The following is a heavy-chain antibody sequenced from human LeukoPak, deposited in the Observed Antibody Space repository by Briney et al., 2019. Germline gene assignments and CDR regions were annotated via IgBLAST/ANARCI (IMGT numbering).Heavy chain of an antibody. Sequence: AASVKVTCKASGGTFSSYAISWVRQAPGQGLEWMGGIIPIFGTANYAQKFQGRVTITADKSTSTAYMELSSLRSEDTAVYYCAKDYRAHPLRPNWLDPWGQGTLVTVSS. D-gene: IGHD1-26*01. J-gene: IGHJ5*02. CDR3: AKDYRAHPLRPNWLDP. V-gene: IGHV1-69*06. CDR2: IIPIFGTA. CDR1: GGTFSSYA.